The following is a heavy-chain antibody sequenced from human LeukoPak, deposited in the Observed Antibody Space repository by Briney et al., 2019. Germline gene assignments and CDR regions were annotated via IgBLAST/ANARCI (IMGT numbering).Heavy chain of an antibody. CDR1: GFTFDDYA. CDR3: AKGGAANGFDP. J-gene: IGHJ5*02. Sequence: GRSLRLSCAASGFTFDDYAMHWVRQAPGKGLEWVSGISWNSGSIGYADSVKGRFTISRDNAKNSLYLQMNSLRAEDTALYYCAKGGAANGFDPWGQGTLVTASS. CDR2: ISWNSGSI. V-gene: IGHV3-9*01. D-gene: IGHD1-26*01.